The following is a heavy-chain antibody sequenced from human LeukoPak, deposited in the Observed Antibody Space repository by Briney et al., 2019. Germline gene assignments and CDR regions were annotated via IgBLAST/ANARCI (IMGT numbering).Heavy chain of an antibody. CDR3: ARSGYYYDSSGYYYY. V-gene: IGHV1-69*05. D-gene: IGHD3-22*01. CDR1: GGTFSSYA. J-gene: IGHJ4*02. Sequence: ASVKVSCKASGGTFSSYAISWVRQAPGQGLEWMGRIIPIFGTANYAQKFQGRVTITTDESTSTAYMELSSLRSEDTAVYYCARSGYYYDSSGYYYYWGQGTLVTVSS. CDR2: IIPIFGTA.